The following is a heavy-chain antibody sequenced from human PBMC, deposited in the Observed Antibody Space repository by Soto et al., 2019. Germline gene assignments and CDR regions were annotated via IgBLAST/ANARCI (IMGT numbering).Heavy chain of an antibody. D-gene: IGHD1-26*01. CDR2: VYYDGIGK. Sequence: PGGSLRLSCAASGFTFSNAWMNWVRQAPGKGLEWVAVVYYDGIGKVYSDSVKGRFTISRDNSRNIVYLHMNSLRVEDTAVYFFARDIEPVLYDWGQGTQVTVSS. J-gene: IGHJ4*02. CDR1: GFTFSNAW. CDR3: ARDIEPVLYD. V-gene: IGHV3-33*08.